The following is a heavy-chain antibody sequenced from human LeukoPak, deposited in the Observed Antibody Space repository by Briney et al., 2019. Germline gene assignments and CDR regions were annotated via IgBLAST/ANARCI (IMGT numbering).Heavy chain of an antibody. D-gene: IGHD5-18*01. CDR1: GYTFTSYY. CDR3: ARSWIQLWHFDY. Sequence: GASVKVSCKASGYTFTSYYMHWVRQAPGQGLEWMGIINPSGGSTSYAQKFQGRVTMTRDKSTSTAYMELSSLRSEDTAVYYCARSWIQLWHFDYWGQGTLVTVSS. V-gene: IGHV1-46*01. CDR2: INPSGGST. J-gene: IGHJ4*02.